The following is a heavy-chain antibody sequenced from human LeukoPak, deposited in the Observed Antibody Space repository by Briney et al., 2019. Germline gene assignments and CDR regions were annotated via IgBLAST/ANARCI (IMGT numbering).Heavy chain of an antibody. CDR3: ARETPGAGHFDY. CDR1: GGSIKYYY. CDR2: IYYSGGT. Sequence: PSEALSLTCTVCGGSIKYYYWMWIRQPPGKGLEWIGYIYYSGGTHYNPSLKSRVTMLVDTSKNQFSLKLTAVTAADTAVYYCARETPGAGHFDYWGQGSLVTVSS. J-gene: IGHJ4*02. V-gene: IGHV4-59*01. D-gene: IGHD7-27*01.